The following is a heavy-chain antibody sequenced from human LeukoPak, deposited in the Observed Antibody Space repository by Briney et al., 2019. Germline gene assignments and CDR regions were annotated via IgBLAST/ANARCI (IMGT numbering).Heavy chain of an antibody. J-gene: IGHJ6*02. D-gene: IGHD2-8*01. V-gene: IGHV3-23*01. CDR2: ISGSGGST. CDR3: ANRPNPYYYYGMDV. CDR1: GFTFSSYA. Sequence: GGSLRLSCAASGFTFSSYAMSWVRQAPGKGLEWVSAISGSGGSTYYADSVKGRFTISRDNSENTLYLQMNSLRAEDTAVYYCANRPNPYYYYGMDVWGQGTTVTVSS.